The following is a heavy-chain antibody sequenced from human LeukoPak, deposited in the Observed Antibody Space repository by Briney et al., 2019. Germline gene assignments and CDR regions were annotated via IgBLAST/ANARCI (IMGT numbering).Heavy chain of an antibody. Sequence: GASVKVSCKASGYTFTAYYMHWMRQAPGQGLEWMGWINPTSGVTNYAQHFQGRVTMTSDTSTSTFSMELSSLRSDDTAVYYCTKLPAFDYDFWSGDYYFDYWGQGTLVTVSS. CDR2: INPTSGVT. CDR3: TKLPAFDYDFWSGDYYFDY. V-gene: IGHV1-2*02. CDR1: GYTFTAYY. D-gene: IGHD3-3*01. J-gene: IGHJ4*02.